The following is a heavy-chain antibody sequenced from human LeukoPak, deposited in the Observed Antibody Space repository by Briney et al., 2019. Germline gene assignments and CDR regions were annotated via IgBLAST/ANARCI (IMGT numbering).Heavy chain of an antibody. J-gene: IGHJ4*02. CDR3: ARLWSTSCKGGSCPHQPNY. CDR2: INYGENT. V-gene: IGHV4-39*01. CDR1: GGSLSSSAYH. D-gene: IGHD2-15*01. Sequence: SETLSLTCTVSGGSLSSSAYHWGWIRQPPGKGLEWIGTINYGENTYYNLSLKSRVIIFLDTSKNQFSLKLSSVAAADTAVYYCARLWSTSCKGGSCPHQPNYWGQGTRVTVPS.